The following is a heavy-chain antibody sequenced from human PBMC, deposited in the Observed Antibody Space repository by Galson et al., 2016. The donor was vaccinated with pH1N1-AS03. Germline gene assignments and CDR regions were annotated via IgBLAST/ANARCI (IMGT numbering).Heavy chain of an antibody. CDR1: GYTFYSSW. CDR2: IYPGDSDT. V-gene: IGHV5-51*01. J-gene: IGHJ4*02. CDR3: AWKGDSRRWYALDD. Sequence: QSGAEVKKPGESLKISCKGSGYTFYSSWIGWVRQKPGKGLEWMGIIYPGDSDTRYSPSFQGQVTISADKSISTAYLQWSSLKASDTAIYYCAWKGDSRRWYALDDWGQGTLVTVSS. D-gene: IGHD6-13*01.